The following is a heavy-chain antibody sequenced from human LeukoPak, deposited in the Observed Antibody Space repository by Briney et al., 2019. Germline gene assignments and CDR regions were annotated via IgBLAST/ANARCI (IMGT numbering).Heavy chain of an antibody. V-gene: IGHV4-39*07. CDR1: GGSISSRSYY. Sequence: SETLSLTCTVSGGSISSRSYYWGWIRQPPGKGLEWIGSTYYSGSTYYNPSLKSRVTISVDTSKNQFSLKLSSVTAADTAVYYCARVVLTYSSSWYGGDYYYYYMDVWGKGTTVTVSS. D-gene: IGHD6-13*01. J-gene: IGHJ6*03. CDR2: TYYSGST. CDR3: ARVVLTYSSSWYGGDYYYYYMDV.